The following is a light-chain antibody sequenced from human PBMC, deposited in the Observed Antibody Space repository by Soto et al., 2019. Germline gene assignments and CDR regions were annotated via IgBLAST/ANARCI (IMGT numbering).Light chain of an antibody. CDR2: TAS. CDR3: QLYGSSPPYI. Sequence: IVLTQSPGTVSLSPGERATLSCRASQSVSSSSLAWYQQRPGQAPRLIFCTASSRATGTPDRFCGSGSGTDLTLTISRLETEDFAAYYCQLYGSSPPYIFGPGTKVDI. CDR1: QSVSSSS. V-gene: IGKV3-20*01. J-gene: IGKJ2*01.